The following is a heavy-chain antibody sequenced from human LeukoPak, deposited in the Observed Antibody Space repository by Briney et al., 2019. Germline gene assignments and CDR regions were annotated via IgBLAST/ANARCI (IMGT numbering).Heavy chain of an antibody. J-gene: IGHJ6*02. CDR3: ARGPHYDILTGYTYGMDV. Sequence: PGGSLRLSCAASGFTVSSNYMSWVRQAPGKGLEWVSVIYSGGSTYYADSVKGRFTISRDNSKNTLYLQMNSLRAEDTAVYYCARGPHYDILTGYTYGMDVWGQGTTVTVSS. V-gene: IGHV3-53*01. D-gene: IGHD3-9*01. CDR2: IYSGGST. CDR1: GFTVSSNY.